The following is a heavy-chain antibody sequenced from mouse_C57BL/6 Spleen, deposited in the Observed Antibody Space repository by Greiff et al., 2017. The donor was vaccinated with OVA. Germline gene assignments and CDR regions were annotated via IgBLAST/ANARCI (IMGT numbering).Heavy chain of an antibody. J-gene: IGHJ3*01. CDR1: GFTFTSYW. CDR3: AREDGYDGLAY. CDR2: IYPGSGST. Sequence: QVQLQQSGAELVKPGASVKMSCPASGFTFTSYWLTWVTQMPGPCLEWIGDIYPGSGSTNYHEKFKSKATLTVDTSSSTAYMQLSSLTSEDSAVYYCAREDGYDGLAYWGQGTLVTVSA. V-gene: IGHV1-55*01. D-gene: IGHD2-2*01.